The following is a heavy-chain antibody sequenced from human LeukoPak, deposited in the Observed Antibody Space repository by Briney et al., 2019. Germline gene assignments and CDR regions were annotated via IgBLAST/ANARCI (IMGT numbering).Heavy chain of an antibody. J-gene: IGHJ4*02. Sequence: GRSLRLSCAASGFTFSTYGMHWVRQAPGKGLEWVAVIRYDGNNKFYVDSVRGRFTISRDNSKNTLYLRMNSLRAEDTAVYYCARAYYSDITDYPYIGYWGQGVLVTVSS. CDR3: ARAYYSDITDYPYIGY. CDR1: GFTFSTYG. V-gene: IGHV3-33*01. D-gene: IGHD3-22*01. CDR2: IRYDGNNK.